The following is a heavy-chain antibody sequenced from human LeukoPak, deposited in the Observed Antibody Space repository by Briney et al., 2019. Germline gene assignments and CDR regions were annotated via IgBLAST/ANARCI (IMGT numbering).Heavy chain of an antibody. CDR1: GASISSSSFY. CDR2: IYYNGRT. Sequence: SETLSLTCTVPGASISSSSFYWGWIRQPPGKGLEWIANIYYNGRTYYNPSLKSRVTISEDTSNNQFSLKLSSVTAADTAVYFCVNLVDTAMIKTMFDYWGQGTLVTVSS. J-gene: IGHJ4*02. V-gene: IGHV4-39*07. D-gene: IGHD5-18*01. CDR3: VNLVDTAMIKTMFDY.